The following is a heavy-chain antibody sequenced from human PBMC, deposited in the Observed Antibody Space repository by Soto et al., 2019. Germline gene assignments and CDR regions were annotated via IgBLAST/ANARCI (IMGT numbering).Heavy chain of an antibody. CDR1: GGSISSSNW. Sequence: QVQLQESGPGLVKPSGTLSLTCGVSGGSISSSNWWSWVRQSPGKGLEWIGEIYQSGSTNYNPSLKLPVTGSGDKSMTQFSRKLSSVAAAATDVYCCARAAGLVTYYYYMDVWGKGTTVTVSS. CDR3: ARAAGLVTYYYYMDV. CDR2: IYQSGST. V-gene: IGHV4-4*01. D-gene: IGHD2-21*02. J-gene: IGHJ6*03.